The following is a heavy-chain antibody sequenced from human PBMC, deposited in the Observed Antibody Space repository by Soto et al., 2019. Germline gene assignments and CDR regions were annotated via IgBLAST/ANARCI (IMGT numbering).Heavy chain of an antibody. Sequence: GESLKISCEASGYSFTSHWIAWVRQMPEKGLEWVGIIYPGDSDTEYSPSFQGQVTISVDKSISTAYLQWNSLKASDTAMYFCTRFRLQYMNWFDPWGQGTLVTVSS. J-gene: IGHJ5*02. CDR1: GYSFTSHW. D-gene: IGHD4-4*01. CDR3: TRFRLQYMNWFDP. V-gene: IGHV5-51*01. CDR2: IYPGDSDT.